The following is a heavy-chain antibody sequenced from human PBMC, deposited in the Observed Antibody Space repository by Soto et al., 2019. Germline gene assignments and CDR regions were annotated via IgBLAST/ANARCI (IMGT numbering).Heavy chain of an antibody. D-gene: IGHD6-13*01. Sequence: QVQLVQSGAEVKKPGSSVKVSCKASGGNFTSYAISWVRQAPGQGLEFMGGIVPLFGTTNYAHKFRGRVTVTADESTSIVYMEMSSLRSEDTSVYYCGKASGRSWYNWIDLWGKGTLGTLST. CDR1: GGNFTSYA. V-gene: IGHV1-69*01. CDR3: GKASGRSWYNWIDL. CDR2: IVPLFGTT. J-gene: IGHJ5*02.